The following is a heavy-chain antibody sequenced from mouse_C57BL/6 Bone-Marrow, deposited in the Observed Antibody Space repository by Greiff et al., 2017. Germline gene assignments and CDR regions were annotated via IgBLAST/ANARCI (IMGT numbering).Heavy chain of an antibody. CDR1: GFTLSSYA. D-gene: IGHD1-1*01. CDR3: ARDPYGSRGAY. CDR2: ISDGGSYT. J-gene: IGHJ3*01. V-gene: IGHV5-4*01. Sequence: EVKLVESGGGLVKPGGSLKLSCAASGFTLSSYAMSWVRQTPEKRLEWVATISDGGSYTYYPDNVKGRFTISRDNAKNNLYLQMSHLKSEDTAMYYCARDPYGSRGAYWGQGTLVTVSA.